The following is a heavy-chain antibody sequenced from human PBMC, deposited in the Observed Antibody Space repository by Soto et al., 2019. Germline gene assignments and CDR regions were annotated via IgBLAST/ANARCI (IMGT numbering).Heavy chain of an antibody. V-gene: IGHV3-23*01. CDR2: ISGSGGST. CDR1: GFTFSSYA. Sequence: EVQLLESGGGLVQPGGSLRLSCAASGFTFSSYAMSWVRQAPGKGLEWVSAISGSGGSTYYEDSVKGRFTISRHNYKNTVYLQMNSLRAEDTAVYYCAKAWGYSYGLQLDYWGQGTLVTVSS. D-gene: IGHD5-18*01. J-gene: IGHJ4*02. CDR3: AKAWGYSYGLQLDY.